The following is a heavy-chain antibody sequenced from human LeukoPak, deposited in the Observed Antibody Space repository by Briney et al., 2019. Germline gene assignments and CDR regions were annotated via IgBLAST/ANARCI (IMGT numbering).Heavy chain of an antibody. CDR2: ISAFNGNT. CDR3: ATGIRWDFDY. J-gene: IGHJ4*02. CDR1: GYTLNTYG. D-gene: IGHD1-26*01. V-gene: IGHV1-18*01. Sequence: ASVKVSCKASGYTLNTYGLNWVRQAPGQGLEWMGWISAFNGNTNYAQKFQGRVTMTTDPSTTTGYMELRSLKSDDTAVYFCATGIRWDFDYWGQGTLVAVSS.